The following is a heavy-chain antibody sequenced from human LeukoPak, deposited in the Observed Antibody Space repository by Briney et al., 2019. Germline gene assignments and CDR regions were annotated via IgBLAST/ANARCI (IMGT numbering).Heavy chain of an antibody. Sequence: GESLKISCKGSGYSFSIYWIAWVRRMPGKGLEWMGIIYPGDSDTRYSPSFQGQVTISADKSISTAYLQWSSLKASDTAMYYCARDAYSSGWSFDPWGQGTLVTVSS. CDR1: GYSFSIYW. CDR3: ARDAYSSGWSFDP. D-gene: IGHD6-19*01. V-gene: IGHV5-51*01. CDR2: IYPGDSDT. J-gene: IGHJ5*02.